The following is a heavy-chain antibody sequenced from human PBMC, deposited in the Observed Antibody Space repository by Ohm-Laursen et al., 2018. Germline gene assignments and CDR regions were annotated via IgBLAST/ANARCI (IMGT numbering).Heavy chain of an antibody. CDR3: VRGNEGPDY. CDR1: GFIFSNFW. V-gene: IGHV3-74*01. CDR2: IHDDGTAA. J-gene: IGHJ4*02. Sequence: SLRLSCTAPGFIFSNFWMHWVRQGPGQGLVWVSRIHDDGTAATYADSVKGRFTISRDNARNTLYLQMNSLRVEDTAVYYCVRGNEGPDYWGRGTLVTVSS.